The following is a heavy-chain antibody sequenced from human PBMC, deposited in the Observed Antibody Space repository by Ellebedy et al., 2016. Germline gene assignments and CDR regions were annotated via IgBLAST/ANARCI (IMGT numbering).Heavy chain of an antibody. Sequence: GGSLRLSXEASGFTFKNAWMNWVRQALGKGLEWVGRIKSQADGGTTDYAGPVKGRFIISRDDSKTTVYLHMNSLISDDTAVYYCSTLGNYGGNIPFDFWGQGSLVTVSS. CDR1: GFTFKNAW. J-gene: IGHJ4*02. CDR3: STLGNYGGNIPFDF. D-gene: IGHD4-23*01. V-gene: IGHV3-15*01. CDR2: IKSQADGGTT.